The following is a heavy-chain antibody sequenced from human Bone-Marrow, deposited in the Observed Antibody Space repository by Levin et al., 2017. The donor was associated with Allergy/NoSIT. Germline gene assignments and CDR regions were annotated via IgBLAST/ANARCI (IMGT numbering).Heavy chain of an antibody. V-gene: IGHV3-13*01. CDR3: SSVAAVVFRYESSQYYSNFDK. CDR1: GFTLRNYD. CDR2: IGPTVGDK. J-gene: IGHJ4*02. D-gene: IGHD3-22*01. Sequence: GGSLRLSCVASGFTLRNYDMNWVRQVQGGGLEWVATIGPTVGDKYYADSVKGRFIISRENSNNSVFLQISGLRVGDTAVYYCSSVAAVVFRYESSQYYSNFDKWGQGILVTVSS.